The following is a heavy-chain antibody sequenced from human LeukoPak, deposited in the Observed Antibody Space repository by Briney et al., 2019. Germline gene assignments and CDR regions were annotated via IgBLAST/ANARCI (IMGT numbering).Heavy chain of an antibody. J-gene: IGHJ4*02. CDR2: IGGSGGST. Sequence: QAGGSLRLSCAASGFTFSTYAMSWVRQAPGKGLEWVSVIGGSGGSTYYADSVKGRFTISRGNSKNTLYLQMNSLRAEDTAVYYCAKSSLVTTPLYYFDYWGQGTLVTVSS. V-gene: IGHV3-23*01. D-gene: IGHD4-17*01. CDR1: GFTFSTYA. CDR3: AKSSLVTTPLYYFDY.